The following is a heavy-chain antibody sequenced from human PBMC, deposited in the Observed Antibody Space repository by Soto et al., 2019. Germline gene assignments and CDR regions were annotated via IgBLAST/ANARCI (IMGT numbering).Heavy chain of an antibody. D-gene: IGHD2-2*01. Sequence: ASVKVSCKTSGYTFSNYGITWVRQAPGQPLEWLGWISLYSDGTNYAQKFQGRVSMTTDTSTATAYMELRSLRSDDTAVYYCARVVPGAEAWFGPWGQGTLVTVSS. CDR3: ARVVPGAEAWFGP. V-gene: IGHV1-18*01. CDR1: GYTFSNYG. CDR2: ISLYSDGT. J-gene: IGHJ5*02.